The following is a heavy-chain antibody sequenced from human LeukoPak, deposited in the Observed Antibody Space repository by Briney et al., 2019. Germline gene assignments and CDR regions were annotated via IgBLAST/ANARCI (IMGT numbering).Heavy chain of an antibody. Sequence: GGSLRLSCAASGFTFSSYWMSWVRQAPGKGLEWVANIKQDGSEKYYVDSVKGRFTITRDNAKNSLYLQMNSLRAEDTAVYYCARDKDKWLRFGGLNWFDPWGQGTLVTVSS. CDR3: ARDKDKWLRFGGLNWFDP. J-gene: IGHJ5*02. V-gene: IGHV3-7*03. D-gene: IGHD5-12*01. CDR1: GFTFSSYW. CDR2: IKQDGSEK.